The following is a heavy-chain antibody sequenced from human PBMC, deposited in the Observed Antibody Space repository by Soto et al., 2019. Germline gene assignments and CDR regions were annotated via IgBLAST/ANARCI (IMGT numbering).Heavy chain of an antibody. V-gene: IGHV1-2*02. D-gene: IGHD3-22*01. CDR3: ARLNYDSSGYYGVDY. CDR2: INPNSGGT. Sequence: QVRLVQSGAEVKKPGASVKVSCKASGYTFTGYYMHWVRQAPGQGLEWMGWINPNSGGTNYAQKFQGRVTMTRDTSISTAYMELSRLRSDDTAVYYCARLNYDSSGYYGVDYWGQGTLVTVSS. J-gene: IGHJ4*02. CDR1: GYTFTGYY.